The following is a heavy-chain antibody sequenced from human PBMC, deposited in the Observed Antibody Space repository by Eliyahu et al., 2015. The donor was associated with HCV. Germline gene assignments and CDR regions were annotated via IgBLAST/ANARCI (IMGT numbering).Heavy chain of an antibody. CDR1: GDTFPGHY. D-gene: IGHD2-21*01. CDR3: VRSHSPDLSYYFDY. V-gene: IGHV1-2*02. Sequence: QVQLVQSGAELRKPGASVKVSCKASGDTFPGHYTQWVRQAPGQGLEWMGWINPNSGGTKYAQKFQGRVTMTRDTSISTAYMELSRLTSDDTALYYCVRSHSPDLSYYFDYWGQGTLVTVSS. CDR2: INPNSGGT. J-gene: IGHJ4*02.